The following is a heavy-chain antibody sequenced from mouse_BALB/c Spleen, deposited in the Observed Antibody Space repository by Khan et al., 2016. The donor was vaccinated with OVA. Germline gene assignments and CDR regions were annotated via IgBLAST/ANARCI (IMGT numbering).Heavy chain of an antibody. CDR2: ISSGGST. J-gene: IGHJ2*01. CDR3: EREAYRYDDYYFDS. D-gene: IGHD2-14*01. V-gene: IGHV5-6-5*01. CDR1: GFTFSSYA. Sequence: EVELVESGGGSVKPGGSLKLSCAVSGFTFSSYAMSWVRQTPEKRLEWVASISSGGSTYYPDSVKGRFTISSDNARNIGYLQMSRLRSEDMAMYYCEREAYRYDDYYFDSWGQGTTLTVSS.